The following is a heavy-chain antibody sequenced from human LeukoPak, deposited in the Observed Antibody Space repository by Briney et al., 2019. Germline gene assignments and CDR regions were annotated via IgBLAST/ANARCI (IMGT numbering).Heavy chain of an antibody. CDR2: MNPNSGNT. CDR1: GYTFTSYD. V-gene: IGHV1-8*01. J-gene: IGHJ4*02. Sequence: ASVKVSCKASGYTFTSYDINWVRQATAQGLEWMGWMNPNSGNTGYAQKFQGRVTMTRNTSISTAYMELSSLRSEDTAVYYCASMVRDSSGWFGFDYWGQGTLVTVSS. D-gene: IGHD6-19*01. CDR3: ASMVRDSSGWFGFDY.